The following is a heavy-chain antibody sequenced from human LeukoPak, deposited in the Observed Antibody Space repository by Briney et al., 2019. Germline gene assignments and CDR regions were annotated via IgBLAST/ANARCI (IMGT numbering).Heavy chain of an antibody. CDR1: GGSISSSSYH. V-gene: IGHV4-39*07. CDR3: ARVRVLSSGWYYFDY. CDR2: IYYSGST. Sequence: SETLSLTCTVSGGSISSSSYHWVWIRQPPGKGLEWIGSIYYSGSTYYNPSLKSRVTISVDTSKNQFSLKLSSVTAADTAVYYCARVRVLSSGWYYFDYWGQGTLVTVSS. J-gene: IGHJ4*02. D-gene: IGHD6-19*01.